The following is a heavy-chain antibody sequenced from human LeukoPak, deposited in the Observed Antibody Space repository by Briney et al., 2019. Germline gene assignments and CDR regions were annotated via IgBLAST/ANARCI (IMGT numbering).Heavy chain of an antibody. CDR3: ARTSGYDPDY. Sequence: GASVKVSCKASGYTFTGYYMHWVRQAPGQGLEWMGWISAYNGNTNYAQKLQGRVTMTTDTSTSTAYMELRSLRSDDTAVYYCARTSGYDPDYWGQGTLVTVSS. CDR2: ISAYNGNT. D-gene: IGHD5-12*01. V-gene: IGHV1-18*04. J-gene: IGHJ4*02. CDR1: GYTFTGYY.